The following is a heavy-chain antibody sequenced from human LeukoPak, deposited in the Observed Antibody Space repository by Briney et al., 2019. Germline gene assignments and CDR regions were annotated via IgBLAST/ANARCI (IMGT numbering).Heavy chain of an antibody. V-gene: IGHV5-51*01. CDR1: GYSFTSYW. D-gene: IGHD1-1*01. CDR3: ARLRQERNGAFDI. CDR2: IYPGDSDT. J-gene: IGHJ3*02. Sequence: GESLKISCKGSGYSFTSYWIGWVRQMPGKGLEWMGIIYPGDSDTRYSPSLQGQVTISADKSISTAYLQWSSLKASDTAMYYCARLRQERNGAFDIWGQGTMVTVSS.